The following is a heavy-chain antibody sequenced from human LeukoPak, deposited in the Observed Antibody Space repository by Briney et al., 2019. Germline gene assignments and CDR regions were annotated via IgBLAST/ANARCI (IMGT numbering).Heavy chain of an antibody. D-gene: IGHD3-22*01. V-gene: IGHV4-31*03. J-gene: IGHJ4*02. Sequence: SQTLSLTSTVSGASFSTGDQYWNWIRQSPGKGLEWIGSIHPSGMLYNNPSLESRVIISIDTSNNQFSLHLNSVTAADTAVYFCSRGLDSRKLGYWGQGTLVTVSS. CDR2: IHPSGML. CDR1: GASFSTGDQY. CDR3: SRGLDSRKLGY.